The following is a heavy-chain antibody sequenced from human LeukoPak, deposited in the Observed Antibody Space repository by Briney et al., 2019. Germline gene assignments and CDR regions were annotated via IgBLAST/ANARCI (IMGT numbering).Heavy chain of an antibody. CDR2: INPNRGGT. Sequence: ASVKVSCKASGYTFTGYYMHWVRQAPGQGLEWMGWINPNRGGTNYAQKFQGRVTMTRDTSISTAYMELSRLRSDDTAVYYCARGNLYYYDSSGYYYLSYWGQGTLVTVSS. V-gene: IGHV1-2*02. D-gene: IGHD3-22*01. J-gene: IGHJ4*02. CDR3: ARGNLYYYDSSGYYYLSY. CDR1: GYTFTGYY.